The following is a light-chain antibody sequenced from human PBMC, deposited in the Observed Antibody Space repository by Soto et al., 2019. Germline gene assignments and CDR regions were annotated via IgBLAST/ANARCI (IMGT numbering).Light chain of an antibody. CDR3: QQYYIYPPT. J-gene: IGKJ4*01. CDR2: AAS. CDR1: QSIGTY. V-gene: IGKV1-8*01. Sequence: AIRMTQSPSSFSASTGDRVTITCRASQSIGTYLAWYQQIPGRAPKLLIFAASTLQRGVPSRFSGSGSGTDFSLTISCRQSEDFATYYCQQYYIYPPTFGGGTKVEIK.